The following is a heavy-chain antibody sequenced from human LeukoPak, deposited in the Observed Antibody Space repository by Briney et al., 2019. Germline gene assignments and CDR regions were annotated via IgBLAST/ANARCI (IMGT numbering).Heavy chain of an antibody. CDR2: ISGSGGST. Sequence: GGSLRLSCAASGFTFSSYAMSWVRQAPGKGLEWVSAISGSGGSTYYADSVKGRFTISRDNSKNTLYLQMNNPRAEDTAVYYCAKRDRELGFDYWGQGTLVTVSS. J-gene: IGHJ4*02. CDR3: AKRDRELGFDY. D-gene: IGHD7-27*01. CDR1: GFTFSSYA. V-gene: IGHV3-23*01.